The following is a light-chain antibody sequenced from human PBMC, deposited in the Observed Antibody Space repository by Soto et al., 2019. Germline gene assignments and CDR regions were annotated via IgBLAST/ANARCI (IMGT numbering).Light chain of an antibody. Sequence: DIQMTQXPSSLSASVGDRVTITCRASQSISSYLNWYQQKPGKAPKLLIYAASSLQSGVPSRFSGSGSGTDFTLTISSLQPEDFATYYCQQSYSTPLTFGGGTKVDIK. CDR1: QSISSY. J-gene: IGKJ4*01. CDR3: QQSYSTPLT. V-gene: IGKV1-39*01. CDR2: AAS.